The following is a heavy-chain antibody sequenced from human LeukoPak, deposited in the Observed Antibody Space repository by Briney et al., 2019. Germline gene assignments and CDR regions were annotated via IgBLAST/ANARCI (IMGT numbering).Heavy chain of an antibody. Sequence: KPSETLSLTCAVYGGSFSGYYWSWIRQPPGKGLEWIGEINHSRSTNYNPSLKSRVTISVDTSKNQFSLKLSSVTAADTAVYYCARNLNYWGQGTLVTVSS. D-gene: IGHD1-14*01. CDR3: ARNLNY. CDR1: GGSFSGYY. V-gene: IGHV4-34*01. J-gene: IGHJ4*02. CDR2: INHSRST.